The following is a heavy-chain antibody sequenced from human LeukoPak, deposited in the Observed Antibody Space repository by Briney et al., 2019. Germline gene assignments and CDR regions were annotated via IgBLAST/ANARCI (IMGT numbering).Heavy chain of an antibody. CDR2: INQDGSEK. D-gene: IGHD5-12*01. Sequence: GGSLRLSCAASGFSFNTFWMTWVRQAPGRGLEWVANINQDGSEKNYVDSVKGRFTISRDNANYSLYLHLKSLRVEDTAVYYCATTGYDGVLDYNYGMDVWGQGTTVTVS. CDR1: GFSFNTFW. J-gene: IGHJ6*02. CDR3: ATTGYDGVLDYNYGMDV. V-gene: IGHV3-7*01.